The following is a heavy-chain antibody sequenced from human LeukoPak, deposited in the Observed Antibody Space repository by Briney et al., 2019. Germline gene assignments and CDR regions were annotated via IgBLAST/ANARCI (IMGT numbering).Heavy chain of an antibody. Sequence: SETLSLTCTVSGGSISSGDYYWSWIRQPPGQGLEWIGYIYYSGSTYYNQSLKSRVSISVDTSKNQFSLKLNSVTAADTAVYYCARAHSLDYWGRGTLVTVSS. CDR1: GGSISSGDYY. J-gene: IGHJ4*02. CDR3: ARAHSLDY. CDR2: IYYSGST. V-gene: IGHV4-30-4*08. D-gene: IGHD6-13*01.